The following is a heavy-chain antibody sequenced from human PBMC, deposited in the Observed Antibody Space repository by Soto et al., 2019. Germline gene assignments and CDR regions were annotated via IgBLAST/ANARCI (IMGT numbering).Heavy chain of an antibody. V-gene: IGHV1-18*01. CDR3: ATFERGPAAAGAAPNDAFDI. D-gene: IGHD6-13*01. CDR1: GYTFSSYA. Sequence: ASLKVACKTAGYTFSSYAISCGRHTTGQGLELMGWISAYNGNTNYAQKLQGRVTMTEDTSTDTAYMELSSLRSEDTAVYYCATFERGPAAAGAAPNDAFDIWGQGTMVTVS. J-gene: IGHJ3*02. CDR2: ISAYNGNT.